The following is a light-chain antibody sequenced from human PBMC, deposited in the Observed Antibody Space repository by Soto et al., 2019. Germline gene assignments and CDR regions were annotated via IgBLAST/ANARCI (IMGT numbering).Light chain of an antibody. CDR3: SPYAGNNIYYV. CDR2: EAS. Sequence: QSVLTQPPSASGSPGQSVTISCTGTSNDFGGYNFVSWYQQHPGKAPKLMIFEASKRPSGVPDRFSGSKSGSTASLTVSGLQAEDEADYYCSPYAGNNIYYVFGTGTKVTVL. V-gene: IGLV2-8*01. CDR1: SNDFGGYNF. J-gene: IGLJ1*01.